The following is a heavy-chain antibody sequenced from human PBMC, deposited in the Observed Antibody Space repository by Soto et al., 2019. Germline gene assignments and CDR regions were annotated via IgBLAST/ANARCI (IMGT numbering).Heavy chain of an antibody. CDR1: GFTFTYAW. D-gene: IGHD3-10*01. V-gene: IGHV3-15*07. Sequence: EVQLVESGGGLVKPGGSLTLSCAASGFTFTYAWMNWVRQAPGTGLEWVGRIKSKTAGGTTDYTAPVTGRFTISRDDSKNTLFLQMNSLKAEDTAVYYCATDGGAWGQGTLVTVSS. J-gene: IGHJ5*02. CDR2: IKSKTAGGTT. CDR3: ATDGGA.